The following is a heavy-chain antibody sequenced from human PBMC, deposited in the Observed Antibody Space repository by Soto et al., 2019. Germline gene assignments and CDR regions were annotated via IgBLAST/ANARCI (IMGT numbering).Heavy chain of an antibody. D-gene: IGHD1-26*01. CDR2: ISSSGSTI. J-gene: IGHJ4*02. CDR1: GFTFSDYY. CDR3: ARSEWDQAPFDY. V-gene: IGHV3-11*01. Sequence: LRLSCAASGFTFSDYYMSWIRQAPGKGLEWVSYISSSGSTIYYADSVKGRFTISRDNAKNSLYLQMNSLRAEDTAVYYCARSEWDQAPFDYWCQGTLVTVSS.